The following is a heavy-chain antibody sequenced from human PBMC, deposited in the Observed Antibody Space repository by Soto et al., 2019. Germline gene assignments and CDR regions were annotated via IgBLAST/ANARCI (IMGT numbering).Heavy chain of an antibody. D-gene: IGHD2-2*01. J-gene: IGHJ4*02. Sequence: ASVKVSCKASGYTFTTYDLTWVRQAPGQGLEWVGWIGTYKGDTKYSQKLQGRVTMTIDTSTSTAYMELRSLRSDDTAVYYCARDKFSSTGTSIDDWGQGTLVTVAS. V-gene: IGHV1-18*01. CDR2: IGTYKGDT. CDR3: ARDKFSSTGTSIDD. CDR1: GYTFTTYD.